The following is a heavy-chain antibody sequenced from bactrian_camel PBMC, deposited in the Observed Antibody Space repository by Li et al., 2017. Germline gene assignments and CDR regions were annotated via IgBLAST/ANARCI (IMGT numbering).Heavy chain of an antibody. CDR3: AASGSWPFAY. D-gene: IGHD6*01. Sequence: VQLVESGGGSVQAGGSLRLSCAASGFTFSSYYMSWVRQAPGKGLEWVSSIYTGGGSPYYANSVKGRFTISKDNAKNTLYLQVNRLKPEDTAVYYCAASGSWPFAYWGQGTQVTVS. V-gene: IGHV3-2*01. CDR1: GFTFSSYY. J-gene: IGHJ6*01. CDR2: IYTGGGSP.